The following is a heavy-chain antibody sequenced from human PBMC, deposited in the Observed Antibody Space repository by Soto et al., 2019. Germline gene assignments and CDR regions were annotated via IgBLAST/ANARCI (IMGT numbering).Heavy chain of an antibody. V-gene: IGHV3-33*01. CDR3: ARDASYYSLWSGYYPSRNGMDV. J-gene: IGHJ6*02. Sequence: QVQVVESGGGVVQPGRSLRLSCAASGFTFSSFGMHWVRQAPGKGLEWVSLIWYDGSKKSYGDSVKGRFTISRDNSRNTVYFHMNSLRADATAVYYCARDASYYSLWSGYYPSRNGMDVWGQGTTVTVSS. CDR1: GFTFSSFG. CDR2: IWYDGSKK. D-gene: IGHD3-3*01.